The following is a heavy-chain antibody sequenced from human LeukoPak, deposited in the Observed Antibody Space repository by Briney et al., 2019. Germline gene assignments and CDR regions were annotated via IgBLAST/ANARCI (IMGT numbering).Heavy chain of an antibody. V-gene: IGHV1-18*01. J-gene: IGHJ6*03. CDR2: ISAYNGNT. D-gene: IGHD3-3*01. CDR3: ARGLSPPGILEWFDYYYYYMDV. CDR1: GYTFTSYG. Sequence: ASVKVSCKASGYTFTSYGISWVRQAPGQGLEWMGWISAYNGNTNYAQKLQGRVTMTTDTSTSTAYMELRSLRSDDTAVYYCARGLSPPGILEWFDYYYYYMDVWGKGTTVTVSS.